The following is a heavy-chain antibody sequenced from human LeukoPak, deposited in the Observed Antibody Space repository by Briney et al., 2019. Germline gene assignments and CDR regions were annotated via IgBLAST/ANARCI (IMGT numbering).Heavy chain of an antibody. J-gene: IGHJ4*02. D-gene: IGHD3-22*01. CDR2: ICSNGANT. Sequence: GGSLRLSCAASGFTFSNHAMHWVRQAPGKALEYVAVICSNGANTFHAKSLNDRFTISRDNSKNILYLQMGSLRAEDMAVYYCARGEEFYDSSGYRRLDSWGQGTLVVVSS. CDR3: ARGEEFYDSSGYRRLDS. V-gene: IGHV3-64*01. CDR1: GFTFSNHA.